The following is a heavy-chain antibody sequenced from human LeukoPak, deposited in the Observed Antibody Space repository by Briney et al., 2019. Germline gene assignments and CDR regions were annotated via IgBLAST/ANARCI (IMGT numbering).Heavy chain of an antibody. CDR3: ARGLGYCSSTSCSGYYYYYMDV. CDR1: GGTFSSYA. V-gene: IGHV1-69*13. Sequence: SVKVSCKASGGTFSSYAISWVRQAPGQGLEWMGGIIPIFGTANYAQKFQGTVTITADESTSTAYMELSSLRSEDTAVYYCARGLGYCSSTSCSGYYYYYMDVWGKGTTVTISS. J-gene: IGHJ6*03. CDR2: IIPIFGTA. D-gene: IGHD2-2*01.